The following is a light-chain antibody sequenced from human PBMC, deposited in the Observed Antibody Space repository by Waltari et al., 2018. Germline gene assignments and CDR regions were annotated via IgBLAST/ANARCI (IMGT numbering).Light chain of an antibody. CDR1: QDISNY. CDR2: DAS. CDR3: QQYDNLSWT. J-gene: IGKJ1*01. V-gene: IGKV1-33*01. Sequence: DIQMTQSPSSLSASVGDRVTITCQASQDISNYLNWYQQKPGKAPKLLIYDASNFETGVPSRFSGSGSGTDFTFTISSLQPEDIATYYCQQYDNLSWTFGQ.